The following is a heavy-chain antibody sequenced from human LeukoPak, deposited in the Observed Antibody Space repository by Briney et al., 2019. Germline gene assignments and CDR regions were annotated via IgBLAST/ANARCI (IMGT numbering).Heavy chain of an antibody. CDR3: AAPGRQSNSYYFDY. D-gene: IGHD4-23*01. CDR2: IYHAGAI. V-gene: IGHV4-39*01. CDR1: GASMDNNNYD. J-gene: IGHJ4*02. Sequence: PSETLSLTCTVSGASMDNNNYDWGWIRQPPGKGLEWVGSIYHAGAIYQNPSLKGRVTLSIDMSKNQFSLRLHSVTAADTAVYYCAAPGRQSNSYYFDYWGQGTLVTVSS.